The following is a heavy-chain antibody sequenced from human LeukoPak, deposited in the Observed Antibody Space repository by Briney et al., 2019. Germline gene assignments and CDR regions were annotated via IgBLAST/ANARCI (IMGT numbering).Heavy chain of an antibody. CDR1: GGSISSYY. CDR3: ARELRDFDWLLLDY. D-gene: IGHD3-9*01. CDR2: IYTSGST. Sequence: SETLSLTCTVSGGSISSYYWSWIRQPAGKGLEWIGRIYTSGSTNYNPSLKSRVTMSVDTSKNQFSLKLSSVTAADTAVYYCARELRDFDWLLLDYWGQGTLVTVSS. J-gene: IGHJ4*02. V-gene: IGHV4-4*07.